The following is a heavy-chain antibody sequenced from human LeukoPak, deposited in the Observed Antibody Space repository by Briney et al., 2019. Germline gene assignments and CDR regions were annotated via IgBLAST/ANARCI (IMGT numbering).Heavy chain of an antibody. CDR1: GGSISSTNW. J-gene: IGHJ4*02. Sequence: SETLSLTCAVSGGSISSTNWGSWVRQPPGKGLEWIGEIYHSGSTNYNPSLKSRVTISADKSKNQFSLKLTYVTAADTAVYYCARDRVGVRAFDYWGQGTLVTVSS. V-gene: IGHV4-4*02. CDR2: IYHSGST. CDR3: ARDRVGVRAFDY. D-gene: IGHD3-10*01.